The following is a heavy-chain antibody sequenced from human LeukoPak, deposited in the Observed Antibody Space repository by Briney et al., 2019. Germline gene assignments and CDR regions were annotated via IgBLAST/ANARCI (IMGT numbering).Heavy chain of an antibody. CDR2: INPNSGGT. Sequence: ASVKVSCKASGYTFTGYYMHWVRQAPGQGLEWMGLINPNSGGTNYAQKFQGRVPMTRDTSISTAYMELSRLRSDDTAVYYCARDGRRGGYTDFDYWGQGTLVTVSS. CDR3: ARDGRRGGYTDFDY. CDR1: GYTFTGYY. D-gene: IGHD5-24*01. V-gene: IGHV1-2*06. J-gene: IGHJ4*02.